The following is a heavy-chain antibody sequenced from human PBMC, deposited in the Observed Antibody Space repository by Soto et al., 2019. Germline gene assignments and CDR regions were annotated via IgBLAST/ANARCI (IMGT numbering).Heavy chain of an antibody. CDR1: GYRFTSYW. CDR2: IYPGDSDT. V-gene: IGHV5-51*01. CDR3: ASAHREWELRPFDY. J-gene: IGHJ4*02. D-gene: IGHD1-26*01. Sequence: GESLKISCKGSGYRFTSYWIGWVRQMPGKGLEWMGIIYPGDSDTRYSPSFQGQVTISADKSISTAYLQWSSLKASDTAIYYCASAHREWELRPFDYWGQGTLVTVSS.